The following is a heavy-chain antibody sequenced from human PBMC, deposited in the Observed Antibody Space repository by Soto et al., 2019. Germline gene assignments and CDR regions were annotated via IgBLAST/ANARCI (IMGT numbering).Heavy chain of an antibody. J-gene: IGHJ6*03. CDR3: AREGSQQWLVRNYYYYFMDF. Sequence: TSETLSLTCTVSGGSISSYYWSWIRQPPGKGLEWIGYIYYSGSTNYNPSLKSRVTISVDTSKNQFSLKLSSVTAADTAVYYCAREGSQQWLVRNYYYYFMDFWGKGTTVTVSS. CDR1: GGSISSYY. V-gene: IGHV4-59*01. D-gene: IGHD6-19*01. CDR2: IYYSGST.